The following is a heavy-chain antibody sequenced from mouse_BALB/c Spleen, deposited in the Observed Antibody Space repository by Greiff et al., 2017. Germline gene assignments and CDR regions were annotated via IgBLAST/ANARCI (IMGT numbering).Heavy chain of an antibody. J-gene: IGHJ2*01. CDR3: ARSGHYYGSDY. V-gene: IGHV1-7*01. CDR1: GYTFTSYW. Sequence: QVHVKQSGAELAKPGASVKMSCKASGYTFTSYWMHWVKQRPGQGLEWIGYINPSTGYTEYNQKFKDKATLTADKSSSTAYMQLSSLTSEDSAVYYCARSGHYYGSDYWGQGTTLTVSS. D-gene: IGHD1-2*01. CDR2: INPSTGYT.